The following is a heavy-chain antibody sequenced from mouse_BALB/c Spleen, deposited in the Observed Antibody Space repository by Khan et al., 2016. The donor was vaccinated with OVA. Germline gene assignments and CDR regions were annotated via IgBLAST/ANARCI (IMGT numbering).Heavy chain of an antibody. V-gene: IGHV3-1*02. J-gene: IGHJ4*01. Sequence: EVQLQELGPDLVKPSQSLSLTCTVTGYSITSGYSWHWIRQFPGNKLEWLGYIYYSGIINFNPSLKSRISITRDTSKNQFFLQLNSVTAEDTATYYWARDGNYMDYWGQGTSVTVSS. D-gene: IGHD2-1*01. CDR1: GYSITSGYS. CDR3: ARDGNYMDY. CDR2: IYYSGII.